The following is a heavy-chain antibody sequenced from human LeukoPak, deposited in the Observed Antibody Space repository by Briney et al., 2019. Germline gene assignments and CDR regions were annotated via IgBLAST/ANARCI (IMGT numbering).Heavy chain of an antibody. Sequence: SETLSLTCIVSGGSISSSTSYWGWIRQSPGKGLEWIGSIYYSGSTYYNPSLKSRVTISVDASKNQFSLKLSSVTAADTAVYYCAREERESAVTTHNWFDPWGQGTLVTVSS. CDR3: AREERESAVTTHNWFDP. CDR2: IYYSGST. D-gene: IGHD4-17*01. J-gene: IGHJ5*02. CDR1: GGSISSSTSY. V-gene: IGHV4-39*07.